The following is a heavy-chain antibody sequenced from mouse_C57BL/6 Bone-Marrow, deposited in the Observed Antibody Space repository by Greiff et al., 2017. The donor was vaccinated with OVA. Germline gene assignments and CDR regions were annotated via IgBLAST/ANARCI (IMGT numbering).Heavy chain of an antibody. CDR1: GFSFTSYCF. Sequence: EVHLVESGPSLVRPSQTLSLSCTVSGFSFTSYCFWIWIRQLPGNQLEYIGYTFYSGITYYNPSLESRTYITRDTAKNQFSLKLSSVTTEDTATYYCARGDYGSSPDYWGQGTTLTVSS. V-gene: IGHV3-3*01. CDR2: TFYSGIT. CDR3: ARGDYGSSPDY. D-gene: IGHD1-1*01. J-gene: IGHJ2*01.